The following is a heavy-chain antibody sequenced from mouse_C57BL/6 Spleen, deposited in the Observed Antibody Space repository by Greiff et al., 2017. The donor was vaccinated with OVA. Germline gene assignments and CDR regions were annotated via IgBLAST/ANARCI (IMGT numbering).Heavy chain of an antibody. CDR3: AREGDGGYFDY. D-gene: IGHD3-3*01. V-gene: IGHV3-1*01. CDR1: GYSITSGYD. Sequence: DVKLQESGPGMVKPSQSLSLTCTVTGYSITSGYDWHWIRHFPGNKLEWMGYISYSGSTNYNPSLKSRISITHDTSKNHFFLKLNSVTTEDTATYYCAREGDGGYFDYWGQGTTLTVSS. J-gene: IGHJ2*01. CDR2: ISYSGST.